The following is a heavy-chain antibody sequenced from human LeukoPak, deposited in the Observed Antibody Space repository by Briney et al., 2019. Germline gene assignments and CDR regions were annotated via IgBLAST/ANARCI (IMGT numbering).Heavy chain of an antibody. Sequence: SVKVSCKASGGTFSSYAISWVPQAPGQGLEWMGRIIPIFGTANYAQKFQGRVTITTDESTSTAYMELSSLRSEDTAVYYCARDEWLAAAGNWFDPWGQGTLVTVSS. J-gene: IGHJ5*02. V-gene: IGHV1-69*05. CDR3: ARDEWLAAAGNWFDP. D-gene: IGHD6-13*01. CDR1: GGTFSSYA. CDR2: IIPIFGTA.